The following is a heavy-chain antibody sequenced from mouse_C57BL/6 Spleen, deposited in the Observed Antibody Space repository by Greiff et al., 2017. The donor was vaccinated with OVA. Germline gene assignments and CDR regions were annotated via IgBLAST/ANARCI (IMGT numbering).Heavy chain of an antibody. CDR3: ARDRDYAFAY. CDR1: GYAFTNYL. Sequence: VQLQQSGAELVRPGTSVKVSCKASGYAFTNYLIEWVKQRPGQGLEWIGVINPGSGGTNYNEKFKGKATLTADKSSSTAYMQLSSLTSEDSAVYFCARDRDYAFAYWGKGTLVTVSA. J-gene: IGHJ3*01. V-gene: IGHV1-54*01. D-gene: IGHD2-4*01. CDR2: INPGSGGT.